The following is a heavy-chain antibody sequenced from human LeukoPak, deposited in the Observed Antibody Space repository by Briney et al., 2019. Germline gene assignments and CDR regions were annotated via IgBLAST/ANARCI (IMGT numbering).Heavy chain of an antibody. Sequence: GGSLRLSCAASEFTFSSYAMQWVRQAPGKGLEWVSGISASGGSTWYADSVKGRFTISRDNSKNTLYLQMNSQRAEDTAVYYCAKYVSAKGPPYALDVWGQGTTVTVSS. CDR3: AKYVSAKGPPYALDV. V-gene: IGHV3-23*01. CDR1: EFTFSSYA. J-gene: IGHJ6*02. CDR2: ISASGGST. D-gene: IGHD2/OR15-2a*01.